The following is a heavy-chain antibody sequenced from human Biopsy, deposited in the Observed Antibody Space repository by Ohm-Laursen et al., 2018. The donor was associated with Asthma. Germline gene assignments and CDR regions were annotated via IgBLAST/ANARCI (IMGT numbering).Heavy chain of an antibody. CDR3: ARGPNYHGSGRAPIGMDV. CDR1: GGSVSTGSYY. D-gene: IGHD3-10*01. CDR2: IYSPGSD. Sequence: SETLSLTWTVSGGSVSTGSYYWSWIRQPPGKGLEWLGYIYSPGSDNYKPSLKSRVTISVDTSKNQISLRLNSVTAADTAVYYCARGPNYHGSGRAPIGMDVWGHGTTVTVSS. J-gene: IGHJ6*02. V-gene: IGHV4-61*01.